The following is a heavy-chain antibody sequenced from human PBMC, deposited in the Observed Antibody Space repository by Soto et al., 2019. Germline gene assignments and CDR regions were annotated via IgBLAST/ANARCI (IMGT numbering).Heavy chain of an antibody. CDR2: INHRGST. CDR3: ARGWGRIFDY. V-gene: IGHV4-34*01. Sequence: QVQLQQWGAGLLKPSETLSLTCAVYGGSFSGYYWNWIRQPPGKGLEWIGEINHRGSTNYNPSLKSRGTVSVDTSKLQFSLKLSYVTAADTAVYYCARGWGRIFDYWGQGTLVPVSS. CDR1: GGSFSGYY. D-gene: IGHD7-27*01. J-gene: IGHJ4*02.